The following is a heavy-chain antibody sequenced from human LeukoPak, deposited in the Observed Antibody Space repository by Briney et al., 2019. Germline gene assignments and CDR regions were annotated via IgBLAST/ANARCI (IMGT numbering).Heavy chain of an antibody. J-gene: IGHJ3*02. CDR2: INHSGST. CDR3: ARQRATPEGDDAFDI. Sequence: SETLSLTCAVYGGSFSGYYWSWIRQPPGKGLEWMGEINHSGSTNYNPSLKGRLTISVDTSKNQFSLKLSSVTAADTAVYYCARQRATPEGDDAFDIWGQGTMVTVSS. D-gene: IGHD2-15*01. V-gene: IGHV4-34*01. CDR1: GGSFSGYY.